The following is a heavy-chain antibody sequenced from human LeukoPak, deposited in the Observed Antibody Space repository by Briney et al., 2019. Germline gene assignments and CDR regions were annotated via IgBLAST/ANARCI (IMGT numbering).Heavy chain of an antibody. J-gene: IGHJ4*02. Sequence: PGGSLRLSCAASGFTFSSYSMNWVRQAPGKGLEWVSSISSSSYIYYADSVKGRFTISRDNAKNSLYLQMNSLRAEDTAVYYCARSPPYSSGWEIDYWGQGTLVTVSS. CDR2: ISSSSYI. V-gene: IGHV3-21*01. D-gene: IGHD6-19*01. CDR1: GFTFSSYS. CDR3: ARSPPYSSGWEIDY.